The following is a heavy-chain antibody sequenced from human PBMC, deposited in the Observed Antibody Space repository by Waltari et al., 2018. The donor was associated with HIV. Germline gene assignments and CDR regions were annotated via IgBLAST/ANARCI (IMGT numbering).Heavy chain of an antibody. CDR1: GLTVSDIY. Sequence: EVQLVESGGGLVQSGESLRLSCAVSGLTVSDIYMTWVRQAPGKGLEWVSVIYSGCRTFYADSVNDRFTISRDNSKNTLFLQMNSLRAEDTAVYYCARGRFRAGPFDYWGQGTRVTVSS. V-gene: IGHV3-66*01. J-gene: IGHJ4*02. D-gene: IGHD6-19*01. CDR3: ARGRFRAGPFDY. CDR2: IYSGCRT.